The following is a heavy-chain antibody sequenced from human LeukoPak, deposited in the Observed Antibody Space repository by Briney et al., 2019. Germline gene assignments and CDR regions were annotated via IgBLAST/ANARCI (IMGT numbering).Heavy chain of an antibody. CDR2: IYYSGST. CDR1: GDSISNYF. J-gene: IGHJ6*02. D-gene: IGHD6-13*01. CDR3: ARAAAGTGRGGYGMDV. Sequence: SETLSLTCTVSGDSISNYFWSWIRQPPGKGLEWIGYIYYSGSTNYNPSLKSRVTISIDTSKNQFSLKLSSVTAADTAVYYCARAAAGTGRGGYGMDVWGQGTTVTVSS. V-gene: IGHV4-59*01.